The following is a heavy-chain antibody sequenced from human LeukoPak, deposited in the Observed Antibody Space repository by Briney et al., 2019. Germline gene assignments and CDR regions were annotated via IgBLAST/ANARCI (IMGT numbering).Heavy chain of an antibody. CDR3: ARLKYGYGYWYYYYMDV. V-gene: IGHV5-51*03. CDR2: IYPGDSDT. CDR1: GYSFTSYW. J-gene: IGHJ6*03. D-gene: IGHD5-18*01. Sequence: KPGESLKISCKGSGYSFTSYWIGWVRQMPGKGLEWMGIIYPGDSDTRYSPSFQGQVTISADKSISTAYLQWSSLKASDTAMYYCARLKYGYGYWYYYYMDVWGKGTTVTVSS.